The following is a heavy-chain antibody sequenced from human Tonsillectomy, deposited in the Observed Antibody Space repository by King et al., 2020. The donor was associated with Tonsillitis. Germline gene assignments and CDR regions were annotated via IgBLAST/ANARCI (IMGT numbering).Heavy chain of an antibody. Sequence: HVQLQQWGAGLLKPSETLSLTCAVYGGSFSGYYWSWIRQPPGKGLEWIGEINHSGSTNYNPSLKSRVTISVDTSKNQFSLKLSSVTAADTAVYYCARAGTAVTTNFWYFDLWGRGTLVTVSS. CDR2: INHSGST. CDR1: GGSFSGYY. D-gene: IGHD4-17*01. V-gene: IGHV4-34*01. J-gene: IGHJ2*01. CDR3: ARAGTAVTTNFWYFDL.